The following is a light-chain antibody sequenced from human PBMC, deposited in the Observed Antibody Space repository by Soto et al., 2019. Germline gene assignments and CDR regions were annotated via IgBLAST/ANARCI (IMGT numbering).Light chain of an antibody. V-gene: IGLV1-51*01. CDR1: SSNIGASC. Sequence: QSVLTQPPSMSAAPGQKITISCSGSSSNIGASCVFWYQQFPGTAPKLLIYDTDKRPSGIPDRFSGSKSGTSATLGITRLQTGDEADYYCGAWDSSLRVVLFGGGTKLTVL. J-gene: IGLJ3*02. CDR2: DTD. CDR3: GAWDSSLRVVL.